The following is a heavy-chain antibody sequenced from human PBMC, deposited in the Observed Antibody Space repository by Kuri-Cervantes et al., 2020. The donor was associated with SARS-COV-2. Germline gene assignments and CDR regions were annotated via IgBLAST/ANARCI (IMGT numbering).Heavy chain of an antibody. CDR2: IRSKAYGGTT. V-gene: IGHV3-49*04. Sequence: GESLKISCAASGFTFGDYAMSWVRQAPGKGLEWVGFIRSKAYGGTTEYAASVKGRFTISRDDSKSIAYLQKNSLKTEDTAVYYCTSNDFWSGYSLYWGQGTLVTVSS. CDR1: GFTFGDYA. CDR3: TSNDFWSGYSLY. J-gene: IGHJ4*02. D-gene: IGHD3-3*01.